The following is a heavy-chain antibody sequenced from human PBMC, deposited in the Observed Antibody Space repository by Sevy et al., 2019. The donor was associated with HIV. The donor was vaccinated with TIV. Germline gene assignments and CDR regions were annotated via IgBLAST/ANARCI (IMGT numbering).Heavy chain of an antibody. CDR2: ISWDGDST. CDR1: GFTFRDSY. J-gene: IGHJ4*02. Sequence: GGSLRLSCAASGFTFRDSYMHWVRQVPGKGLEWVSLISWDGDSTKYADSVKGRFTVSRDNTKKSLYLQMNSLRTEDSAVYYCASDLRGITGLDYWGQGTLVTVSS. V-gene: IGHV3-43*01. CDR3: ASDLRGITGLDY. D-gene: IGHD3-10*01.